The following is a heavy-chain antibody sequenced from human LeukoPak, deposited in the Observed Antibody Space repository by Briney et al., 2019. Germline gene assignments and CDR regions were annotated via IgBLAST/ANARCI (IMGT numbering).Heavy chain of an antibody. CDR2: INPNSGGT. CDR3: ARDTRYYDNSPDTFDY. Sequence: ASVKVSCKASGYTFTGYYMHWVRQAPGQGLEWMGWINPNSGGTNYAQKFQGRVTMTRDTSISTAYMELSRLRSDDTAVYYCARDTRYYDNSPDTFDYWGQGTLVTVSS. CDR1: GYTFTGYY. V-gene: IGHV1-2*02. D-gene: IGHD3-22*01. J-gene: IGHJ4*02.